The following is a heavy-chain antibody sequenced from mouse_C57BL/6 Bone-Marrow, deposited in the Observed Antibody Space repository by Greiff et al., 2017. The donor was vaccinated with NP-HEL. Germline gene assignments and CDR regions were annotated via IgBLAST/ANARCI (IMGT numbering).Heavy chain of an antibody. J-gene: IGHJ1*03. D-gene: IGHD1-1*01. CDR3: ARRIGIGNPYLLLRSHWYFDV. Sequence: QVQLQQSGPGILQSSQTLSLTCSFSGFSLSTSGMGVSWIRQPSGKGLEWLAHIYWDDDKRYNPSLKSRLTISKDTSRNQVFLKITSVDTADTATYYCARRIGIGNPYLLLRSHWYFDVWGTGTTVTVSS. V-gene: IGHV8-12*01. CDR1: GFSLSTSGMG. CDR2: IYWDDDK.